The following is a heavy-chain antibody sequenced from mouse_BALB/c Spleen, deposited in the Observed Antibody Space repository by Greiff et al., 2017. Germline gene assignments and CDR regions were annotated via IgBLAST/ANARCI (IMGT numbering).Heavy chain of an antibody. CDR2: ISYSGST. Sequence: VQLKESGPGLVKPSQSLSLTCTVTGYSITSDYAWNWIRQFPGNKLEWMGYISYSGSTSYNPSLKSRISITRDTSKNQFFLQLNSVTTEDTATYYCARGYGNYEYFDVWGAGTTVTVSS. CDR1: GYSITSDYA. J-gene: IGHJ1*01. CDR3: ARGYGNYEYFDV. D-gene: IGHD2-10*02. V-gene: IGHV3-2*02.